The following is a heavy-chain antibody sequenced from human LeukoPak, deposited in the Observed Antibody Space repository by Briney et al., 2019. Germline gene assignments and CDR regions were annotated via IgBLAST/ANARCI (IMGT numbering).Heavy chain of an antibody. CDR2: ISAYNGNT. V-gene: IGHV1-18*01. Sequence: ASVKVSCKASGYTFTSYGISWVRQAPGQGLEWMGWISAYNGNTNYAQELQGRVTMTTDTSTSTAYMELRSLRSDDTAVDYCARGFGQQLDDYYYGMDVWGQGTTVTVSS. CDR3: ARGFGQQLDDYYYGMDV. J-gene: IGHJ6*02. CDR1: GYTFTSYG. D-gene: IGHD6-13*01.